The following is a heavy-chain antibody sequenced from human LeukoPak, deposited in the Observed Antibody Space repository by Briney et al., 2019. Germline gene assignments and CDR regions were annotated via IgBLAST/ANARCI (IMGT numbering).Heavy chain of an antibody. CDR2: ISYDGSNK. J-gene: IGHJ5*02. Sequence: GGSLRLSCAASGFTFSSYAMHWVRQAPGKGLEWVAVISYDGSNKYYADSVKGRFTISRDNSKNTLFLQMNTLRAEDTAVLYCARGDKQLVFNRNKGGFDPWGQGTLVTVSS. CDR1: GFTFSSYA. CDR3: ARGDKQLVFNRNKGGFDP. V-gene: IGHV3-30*04. D-gene: IGHD6-13*01.